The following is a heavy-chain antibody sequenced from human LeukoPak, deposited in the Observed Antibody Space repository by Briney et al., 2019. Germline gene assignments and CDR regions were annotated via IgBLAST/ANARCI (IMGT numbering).Heavy chain of an antibody. D-gene: IGHD3-22*01. V-gene: IGHV1-18*01. Sequence: ASVKVSCKASSYTFTNYAFTWVRQAPGQGLEWMGWISAYNGNTNYAQKLQGRVTMTTDTSTSTAYMELRSLRSDDTAVYYCARADRYYDSSGLFDYWGQGTLVTVSS. J-gene: IGHJ4*02. CDR1: SYTFTNYA. CDR2: ISAYNGNT. CDR3: ARADRYYDSSGLFDY.